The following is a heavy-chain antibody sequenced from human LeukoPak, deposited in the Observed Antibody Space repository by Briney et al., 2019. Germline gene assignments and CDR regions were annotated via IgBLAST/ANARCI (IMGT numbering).Heavy chain of an antibody. D-gene: IGHD6-19*01. CDR3: ARDNRRQWLVLDGWFDP. Sequence: SETLSLTCTVSGGSISSGGYYWSRIRQHPGKGLEWIGYIYYSGSTYYNPSLKSRVTISVDTSKNQFSLKLSSVTAADTAVYYCARDNRRQWLVLDGWFDPWGQGTLVTVSS. CDR1: GGSISSGGYY. CDR2: IYYSGST. J-gene: IGHJ5*02. V-gene: IGHV4-31*03.